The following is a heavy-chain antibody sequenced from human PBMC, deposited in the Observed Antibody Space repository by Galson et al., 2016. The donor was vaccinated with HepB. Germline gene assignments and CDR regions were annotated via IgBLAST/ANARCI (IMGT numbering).Heavy chain of an antibody. Sequence: SLRLSCAASGFTFSKYALHWVRQAPGKGLEWVAVISTNGISQNYEDSVKGRFTVYRDNSKNTVDLQKNSLRPEDTAVYYCAKDQGILRHFDWLTYDAFDMWGQGTMVTVSS. V-gene: IGHV3-30*18. J-gene: IGHJ3*02. CDR2: ISTNGISQ. D-gene: IGHD3-9*01. CDR3: AKDQGILRHFDWLTYDAFDM. CDR1: GFTFSKYA.